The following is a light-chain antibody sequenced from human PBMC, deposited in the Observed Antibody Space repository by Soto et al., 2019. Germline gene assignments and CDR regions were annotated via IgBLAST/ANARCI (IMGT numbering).Light chain of an antibody. CDR1: QSVSSN. V-gene: IGKV3-11*01. Sequence: IVMAQSTAPLSVSPRERATPSRRASQSVSSNLAWYQQKPGQAPRLLIYDASNRATGIPARFSGSGSGTDFTLTISSLEPEDFAVYYCQQCYNWPQWTFGQGTKVDIK. CDR3: QQCYNWPQWT. J-gene: IGKJ1*01. CDR2: DAS.